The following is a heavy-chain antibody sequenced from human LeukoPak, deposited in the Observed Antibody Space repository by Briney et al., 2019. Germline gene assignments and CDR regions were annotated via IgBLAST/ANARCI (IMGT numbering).Heavy chain of an antibody. D-gene: IGHD1-26*01. CDR1: GGSIFGYY. J-gene: IGHJ3*02. CDR2: IFDSGST. CDR3: ARRVRSYVAFDI. V-gene: IGHV4-59*08. Sequence: PSETLSLTCTVSGGSIFGYYWSWIRQPPGKGLEWIGYIFDSGSTNFNPSLKRRVSISLDTSKTHFTLNLSSVTAADSAVYYCARRVRSYVAFDIWGQGTVVTVSS.